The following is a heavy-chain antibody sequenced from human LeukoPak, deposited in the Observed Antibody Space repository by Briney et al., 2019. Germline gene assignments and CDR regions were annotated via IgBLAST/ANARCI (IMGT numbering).Heavy chain of an antibody. J-gene: IGHJ5*02. CDR1: GYTFTGYY. V-gene: IGHV1-2*02. Sequence: GASVKVSCKASGYTFTGYYMHWVRQAPGQGLEWMGWINPNSGGTNYAQKFQGRVTITRDTSASTAYMELSSLRSEDMAVYYCARDNGDGDYDSSGYPNWFDPWGQGTLVTVSS. CDR2: INPNSGGT. CDR3: ARDNGDGDYDSSGYPNWFDP. D-gene: IGHD3-22*01.